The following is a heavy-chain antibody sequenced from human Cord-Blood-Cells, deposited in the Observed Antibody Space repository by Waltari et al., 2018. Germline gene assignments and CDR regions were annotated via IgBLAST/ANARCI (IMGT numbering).Heavy chain of an antibody. J-gene: IGHJ3*02. Sequence: QVQLVQSGAEVKKPGASVKVSCKASGYTFTSYGISWVRQAPGQGLEGMGWISTYNGNTNCAQKFQGRFTMTTDTSTSTAYMELRSLRSDDTAVYYCARSRTIFWSGDAFDIWGQVTMVTVSS. CDR2: ISTYNGNT. CDR3: ARSRTIFWSGDAFDI. V-gene: IGHV1-18*04. CDR1: GYTFTSYG. D-gene: IGHD3-3*01.